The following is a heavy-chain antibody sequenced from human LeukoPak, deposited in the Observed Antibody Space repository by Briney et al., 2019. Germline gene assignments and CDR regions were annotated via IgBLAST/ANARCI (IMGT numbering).Heavy chain of an antibody. CDR2: ISGSGGST. Sequence: PGGSLRLSCAASGFNFSTYAMSRVPQAPGEGLEWVSAISGSGGSTYYADSVKGRFTISRDNSKNTLYLQMDSLRAEDTAIYYCAKDLAVAGTYYFDYWGQGTLVTVSS. J-gene: IGHJ4*02. CDR1: GFNFSTYA. D-gene: IGHD6-19*01. V-gene: IGHV3-23*01. CDR3: AKDLAVAGTYYFDY.